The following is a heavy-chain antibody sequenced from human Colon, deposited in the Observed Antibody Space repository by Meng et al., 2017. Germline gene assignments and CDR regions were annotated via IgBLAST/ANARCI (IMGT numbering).Heavy chain of an antibody. CDR3: ARRADCSSTSCPFDS. J-gene: IGHJ4*02. D-gene: IGHD2-2*01. CDR1: GFTFSRYW. Sequence: EVQLVESGGGLVQPGGSLRLSCEASGFTFSRYWMHWVRQATGKGLMWVSRINDDGTTVYADSVKGRFTISRDNAKSTLYLQMSSLRAEDTAVYYCARRADCSSTSCPFDSWGQGILVTVSS. V-gene: IGHV3-74*01. CDR2: INDDGTT.